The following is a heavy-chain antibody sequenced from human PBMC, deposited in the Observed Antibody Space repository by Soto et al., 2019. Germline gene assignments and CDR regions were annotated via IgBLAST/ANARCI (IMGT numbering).Heavy chain of an antibody. CDR2: TSNSGST. D-gene: IGHD2-2*01. CDR3: ARGGGSTKVDY. J-gene: IGHJ4*02. V-gene: IGHV4-31*03. Sequence: QVQLQESGPGLVKPSQTLSLTCTVSGGSITSSGYYWSWIRQHPGEGLEWIGFTSNSGSTSYNPSLKSRVTISVDTPSKQFSMNLKSVTAADTPVSYCARGGGSTKVDYWGQGTLVTVSP. CDR1: GGSITSSGYY.